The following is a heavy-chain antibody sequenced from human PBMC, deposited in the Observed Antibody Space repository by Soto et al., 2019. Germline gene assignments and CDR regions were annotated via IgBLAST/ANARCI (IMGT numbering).Heavy chain of an antibody. D-gene: IGHD3-10*01. J-gene: IGHJ6*02. V-gene: IGHV1-46*01. CDR3: AREVEASGSYRQIYYYYYGMDV. CDR2: LSPTGGST. Sequence: ASVKVSCKASGYTFTSYAMHWVRQAPGQGLEWMGILSPTGGSTSYAQKFQGRVTMTRDTSTSTVYMELSSLRSEDTAAYYCAREVEASGSYRQIYYYYYGMDVWGQGTTVTVSS. CDR1: GYTFTSYA.